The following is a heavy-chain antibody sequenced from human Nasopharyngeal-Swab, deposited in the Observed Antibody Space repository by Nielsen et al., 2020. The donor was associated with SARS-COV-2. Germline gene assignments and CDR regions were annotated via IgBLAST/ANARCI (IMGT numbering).Heavy chain of an antibody. CDR2: ISSSSTYI. Sequence: WIRQPPGKGLEWVSSISSSSTYIYYADSVKGRFTISRDNTKNSLSLQMNSLRAEDTAVYYCAKEGGGGNYLYYYYYGMDVWGQGTTVTVSS. CDR3: AKEGGGGNYLYYYYYGMDV. D-gene: IGHD1-26*01. J-gene: IGHJ6*02. V-gene: IGHV3-21*01.